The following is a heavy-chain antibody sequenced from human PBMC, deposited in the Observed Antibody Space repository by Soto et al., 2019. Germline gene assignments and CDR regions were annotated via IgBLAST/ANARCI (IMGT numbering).Heavy chain of an antibody. V-gene: IGHV3-15*01. J-gene: IGHJ4*02. Sequence: GGSLRLSCAASGFTFSNAWMSWVRQAPGKGLEWVGRIKSKTDGGTTDYAAPVKGRFTISRDDSKNTLYLQMSSLKTEDTAVCYCTTDQIWNPYYFDYWGQGTLVTVSS. CDR2: IKSKTDGGTT. CDR3: TTDQIWNPYYFDY. CDR1: GFTFSNAW. D-gene: IGHD1-1*01.